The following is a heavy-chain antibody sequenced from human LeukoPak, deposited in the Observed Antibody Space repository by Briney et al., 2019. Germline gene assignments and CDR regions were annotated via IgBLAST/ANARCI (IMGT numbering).Heavy chain of an antibody. CDR3: ARGGGYCSSTSCYRWFDP. D-gene: IGHD2-2*01. CDR2: IYYSGST. CDR1: GGSISSYY. Sequence: SETLSLTCTVSGGSISSYYWSWIRQPPGKGLEWIGYIYYSGSTNYNPSLKSRVTISVGTSKNQFSLKLSSVTAADTAVYYCARGGGYCSSTSCYRWFDPWGQGTLVTVSS. J-gene: IGHJ5*02. V-gene: IGHV4-59*01.